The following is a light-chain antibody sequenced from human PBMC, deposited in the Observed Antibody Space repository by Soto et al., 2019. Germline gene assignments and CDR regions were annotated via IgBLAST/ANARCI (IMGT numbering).Light chain of an antibody. CDR3: CSYAGSSTLI. V-gene: IGLV2-23*01. J-gene: IGLJ2*01. Sequence: QSALTQPASVSGSPGQSITISCTGTSSDVGSYNLVSWYQQHPGKAPKLIIYEGNKRPSGVSDRFSGSKSGNTASLTISGLQTEDEAYYYCCSYAGSSTLIFGGGTKLTVL. CDR2: EGN. CDR1: SSDVGSYNL.